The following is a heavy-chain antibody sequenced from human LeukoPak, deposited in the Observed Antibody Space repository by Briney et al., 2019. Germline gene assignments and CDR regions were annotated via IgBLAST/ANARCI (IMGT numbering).Heavy chain of an antibody. CDR1: GFTFSSYR. V-gene: IGHV3-21*01. CDR2: ISSSSSYI. Sequence: GGSLRLSCAASGFTFSSYRMNWVRQAPGKGLEWVSSISSSSSYIYYADSVKGRFAISRDNAKNSLYLQMNSLRAEDTAVYYCARDLGTTVTTINYWGQGTLVTVSS. J-gene: IGHJ4*02. CDR3: ARDLGTTVTTINY. D-gene: IGHD4-17*01.